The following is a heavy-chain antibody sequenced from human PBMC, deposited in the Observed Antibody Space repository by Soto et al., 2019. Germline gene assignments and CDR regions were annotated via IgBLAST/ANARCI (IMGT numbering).Heavy chain of an antibody. J-gene: IGHJ4*02. CDR1: GGSISSGGYY. D-gene: IGHD6-13*01. CDR2: IYYSGST. CDR3: ARDEGYSSPFEFYC. Sequence: PSETLSLTCTVSGGSISSGGYYWSWIRQHPGKGLEWIGYIYYSGSTYYNPSLKSRVTISVDTSKNQFSLKLSSVTAADTAVYYCARDEGYSSPFEFYCWGQGTLVTVSS. V-gene: IGHV4-31*03.